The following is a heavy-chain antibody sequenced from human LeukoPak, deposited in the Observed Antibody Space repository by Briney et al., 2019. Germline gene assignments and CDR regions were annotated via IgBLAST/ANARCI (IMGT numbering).Heavy chain of an antibody. CDR1: GGSISSYY. D-gene: IGHD3-16*01. CDR3: ARDPFTRQGH. CDR2: IYYSGST. J-gene: IGHJ4*02. V-gene: IGHV4-59*12. Sequence: PSETLSLTCTVSGGSISSYYWSWIRQPPGKGLEWIGYIYYSGSTNYNPSLTSRVTISVDTSKNQFSLKLSSVTAADTAVYYCARDPFTRQGHWGQGTLVTVSS.